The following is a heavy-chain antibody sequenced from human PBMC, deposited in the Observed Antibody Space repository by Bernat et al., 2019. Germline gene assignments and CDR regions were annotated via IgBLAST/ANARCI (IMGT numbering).Heavy chain of an antibody. CDR1: GYTFTSYY. CDR3: ATGANSSPFAVWVH. D-gene: IGHD6-19*01. V-gene: IGHV1-46*01. J-gene: IGHJ4*02. Sequence: QVQLVQSGAEVKKPGASVKVSCKASGYTFTSYYIHWVRQAPGQGLEWMGIINPSSGTTSYAQKYQGRVTMTSDTSTSTAYMALSSLRSEVAAVFYCATGANSSPFAVWVHWGQGTLVTVSS. CDR2: INPSSGTT.